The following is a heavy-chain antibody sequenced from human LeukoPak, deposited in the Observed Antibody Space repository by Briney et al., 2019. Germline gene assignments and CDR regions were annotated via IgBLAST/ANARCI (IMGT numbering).Heavy chain of an antibody. Sequence: PSETLSLTCAVYGGSFSGYYWSWIRQPPGKGLEWIGEINHSGSTNYNPSPKSRVTISVDTSKNQFSLKLSSVTAADTAVYYCASGARIAAAAPREYWGQGTLVTVSS. V-gene: IGHV4-34*01. CDR3: ASGARIAAAAPREY. D-gene: IGHD6-13*01. CDR1: GGSFSGYY. CDR2: INHSGST. J-gene: IGHJ4*02.